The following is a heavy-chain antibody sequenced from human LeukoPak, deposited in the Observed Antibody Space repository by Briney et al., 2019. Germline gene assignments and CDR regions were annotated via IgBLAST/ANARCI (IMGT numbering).Heavy chain of an antibody. CDR3: ATNDGYNYYFDY. Sequence: GGSLRLSCSASGLTFSKYYMNWVRQAPGKGLEWVSSISSNSGEIYYADSVKGRFTISRDNAKNSLYLQMNSLRAEDTAVYYCATNDGYNYYFDYWGQGTLVTVSS. D-gene: IGHD5-24*01. V-gene: IGHV3-21*04. J-gene: IGHJ4*02. CDR1: GLTFSKYY. CDR2: ISSNSGEI.